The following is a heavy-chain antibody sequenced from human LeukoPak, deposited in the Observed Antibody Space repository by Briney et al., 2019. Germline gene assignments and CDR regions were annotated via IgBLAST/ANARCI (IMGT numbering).Heavy chain of an antibody. CDR1: GYSFTSYW. CDR3: ARHGGYYDSSGYYPPGDY. Sequence: GESLKISCKGSGYSFTSYWIGWVRQMPGKGLEWMGIIYPGDSDTRYSRSFQGQVTISADKSISTAYLQWSSLKASDTAMYYCARHGGYYDSSGYYPPGDYWGQGTLVTVSS. V-gene: IGHV5-51*01. CDR2: IYPGDSDT. D-gene: IGHD3-22*01. J-gene: IGHJ4*02.